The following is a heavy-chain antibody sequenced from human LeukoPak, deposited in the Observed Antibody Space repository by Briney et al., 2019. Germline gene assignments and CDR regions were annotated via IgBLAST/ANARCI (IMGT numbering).Heavy chain of an antibody. CDR3: ARGGRSGSFAD. V-gene: IGHV3-7*01. J-gene: IGHJ4*02. CDR2: IREDGSKK. D-gene: IGHD3-10*01. CDR1: GFSFSTYW. Sequence: GGSLRLSCAASGFSFSTYWMSWVRQAPGKGLEWVANIREDGSKKDYVDSVKGRFTISRDNAKNSLYLQMNCLRAEDTAVYYCARGGRSGSFADWGPGTLVTASS.